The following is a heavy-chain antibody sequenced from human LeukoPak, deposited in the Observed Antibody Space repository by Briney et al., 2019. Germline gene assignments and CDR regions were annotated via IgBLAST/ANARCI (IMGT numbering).Heavy chain of an antibody. CDR3: ARAAKFAAAAGIPGAFDI. CDR1: GYTFTSYG. J-gene: IGHJ3*02. Sequence: GASVKVSCKASGYTFTSYGISWVRQAPGQGLEWMGWISAYNGNTNYAQKLQGRVTMTTDTSTSTAYMELRSLRSDDTAVYYCARAAKFAAAAGIPGAFDIWGQGTMVTVSS. CDR2: ISAYNGNT. V-gene: IGHV1-18*01. D-gene: IGHD6-13*01.